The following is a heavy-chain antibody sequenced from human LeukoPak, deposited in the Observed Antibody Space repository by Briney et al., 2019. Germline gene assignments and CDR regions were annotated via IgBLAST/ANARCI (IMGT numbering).Heavy chain of an antibody. V-gene: IGHV4-34*01. J-gene: IGHJ4*02. CDR3: ARGLGGSRTSDY. Sequence: PSETLSLTCAVYGGSFSGYYSSWIREPPGKGLEWIWEMSHSGSTYYNPSLKSRVTISVDTSKNHLPLRLSSVTAADTAVYYCARGLGGSRTSDYWGQGTLVTVSS. CDR1: GGSFSGYY. CDR2: MSHSGST. D-gene: IGHD6-13*01.